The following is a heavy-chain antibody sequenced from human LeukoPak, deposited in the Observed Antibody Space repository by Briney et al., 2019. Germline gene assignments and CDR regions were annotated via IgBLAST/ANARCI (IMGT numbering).Heavy chain of an antibody. CDR3: ARVLIGNRNWFDP. CDR1: GYTFTGYY. D-gene: IGHD1-14*01. CDR2: VNPNSVGT. J-gene: IGHJ5*02. V-gene: IGHV1-2*02. Sequence: ASVKVSCKASGYTFTGYYMHWVRQAPGQGLEWVGWVNPNSVGTNYAQKFQGRVTMTRDTSISTAYMELSSLRSEDTAVYYCARVLIGNRNWFDPWGQGTLVTVSS.